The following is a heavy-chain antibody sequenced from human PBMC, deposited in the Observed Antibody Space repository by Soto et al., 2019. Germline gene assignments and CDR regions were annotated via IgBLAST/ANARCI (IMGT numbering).Heavy chain of an antibody. D-gene: IGHD2-2*01. Sequence: SGTPALTCTFSGGSLRSHHLSLIRQTPGKGLEWIGYIFYSGSTNYKPSLKSRVTISVDTSKNQFSLKLSSVTAADTAVYYCARQTECSSTRCYEGKWCDRWGQGIEVTVSS. V-gene: IGHV4-59*08. CDR2: IFYSGST. CDR1: GGSLRSHH. CDR3: ARQTECSSTRCYEGKWCDR. J-gene: IGHJ5*02.